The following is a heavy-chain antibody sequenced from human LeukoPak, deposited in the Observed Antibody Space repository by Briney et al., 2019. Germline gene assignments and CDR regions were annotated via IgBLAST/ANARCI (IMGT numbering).Heavy chain of an antibody. J-gene: IGHJ4*02. CDR1: GYTFTTYG. V-gene: IGHV7-4-1*02. Sequence: ASVKVSCKASGYTFTTYGINWVRQAPGQGLEWMGWINTNTGIPTYVQGFTGRFVFSLDTSVSTAYLQISSLKAEDTAVYYCARGSSSSPSCWGQGTLVTVSS. CDR3: ARGSSSSPSC. D-gene: IGHD6-6*01. CDR2: INTNTGIP.